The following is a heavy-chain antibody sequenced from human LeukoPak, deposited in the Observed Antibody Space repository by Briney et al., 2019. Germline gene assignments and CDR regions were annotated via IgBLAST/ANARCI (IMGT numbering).Heavy chain of an antibody. V-gene: IGHV4-30-4*01. J-gene: IGHJ4*02. CDR1: GGSISSGDYY. D-gene: IGHD2-21*02. CDR3: PGLVVVVPAPGLVYY. Sequence: SQTLSLTCTVSGGSISSGDYYWSWIRQPPGKGLEWIGYIYYSGSTYYNPSPKSRVTISVDTSKNQLSLKLSSVTAAATAVSFGPGLVVVVPAPGLVYYGGQEPLVTFSS. CDR2: IYYSGST.